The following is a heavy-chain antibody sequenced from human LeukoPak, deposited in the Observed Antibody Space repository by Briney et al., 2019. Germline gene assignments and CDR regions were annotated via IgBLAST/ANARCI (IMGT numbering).Heavy chain of an antibody. CDR1: GHSFTSYW. Sequence: GESLKISCKDSGHSFTSYWISWVRQMPGKGLGWMGRIDPSDSYTNYSPSFQGHVTISVDKSISTAYLQWNSLKASDSAMYYCARRGYYYYGMDVWGQGTTVTVSS. CDR3: ARRGYYYYGMDV. J-gene: IGHJ6*02. V-gene: IGHV5-10-1*01. D-gene: IGHD3-10*01. CDR2: IDPSDSYT.